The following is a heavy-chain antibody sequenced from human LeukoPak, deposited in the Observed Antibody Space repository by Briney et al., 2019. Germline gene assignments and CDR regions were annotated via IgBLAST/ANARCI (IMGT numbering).Heavy chain of an antibody. Sequence: ASVKVSCKACGYTFTSYGISWERQAPGQGLEWMGWISAYNGNTNYAQKLQGRVTMTTDTSTSTAYMELRSLRSDDTAVYYCARIPADYDILTGYYRPYFDYWGQGTLVTVSS. CDR1: GYTFTSYG. J-gene: IGHJ4*02. CDR3: ARIPADYDILTGYYRPYFDY. V-gene: IGHV1-18*01. CDR2: ISAYNGNT. D-gene: IGHD3-9*01.